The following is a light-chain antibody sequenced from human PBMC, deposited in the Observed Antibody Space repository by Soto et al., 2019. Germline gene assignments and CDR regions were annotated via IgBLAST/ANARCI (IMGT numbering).Light chain of an antibody. Sequence: QSVLTQPASVSGSPGQSITISCTGTSSDVGGYNYVSWYQQHPGKAPKLMIYDVSNRPSGVSNRFSGSKSGNTASLTISGLQAEDVADYYCSSYTSSSRRVFGIGTKVTVL. J-gene: IGLJ1*01. CDR2: DVS. V-gene: IGLV2-14*01. CDR3: SSYTSSSRRV. CDR1: SSDVGGYNY.